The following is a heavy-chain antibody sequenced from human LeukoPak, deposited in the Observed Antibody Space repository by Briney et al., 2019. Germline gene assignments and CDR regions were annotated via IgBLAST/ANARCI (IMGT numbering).Heavy chain of an antibody. CDR2: ISQDGREQ. D-gene: IGHD1-1*01. CDR3: AREDTTQLTFDY. Sequence: GGPLRLSCAASGFTFSDYWMSWVRQAPGQGLEWVAKISQDGREQHFVDSVKGRFTISRDNAKNSLYLQMNSLRAEDTAVYYCAREDTTQLTFDYWGQGTLVTVSS. V-gene: IGHV3-7*01. J-gene: IGHJ4*02. CDR1: GFTFSDYW.